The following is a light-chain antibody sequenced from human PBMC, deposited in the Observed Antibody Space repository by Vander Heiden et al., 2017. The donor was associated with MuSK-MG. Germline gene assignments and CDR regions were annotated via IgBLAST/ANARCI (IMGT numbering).Light chain of an antibody. Sequence: SYELTQPPSVSVSPGQTARTTCSGDALPKQYAYWYQQKPGPAPVLVIYKDSERPSGIPERFSGSSSGTTVTLTISGVQAEDEADYYCQSADSSGTVVFGGGTKLTVL. CDR3: QSADSSGTVV. CDR2: KDS. J-gene: IGLJ2*01. CDR1: ALPKQY. V-gene: IGLV3-25*03.